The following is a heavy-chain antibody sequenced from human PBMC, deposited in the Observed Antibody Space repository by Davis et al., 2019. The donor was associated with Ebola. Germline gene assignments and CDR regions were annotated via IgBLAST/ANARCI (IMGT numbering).Heavy chain of an antibody. Sequence: SQTLSLTCAVYGGSFRGYYWSWIRQPPGNGLEWIGEINHSGSTNYNPSLKSRVTISVDTSTNQFSLTLSSGTAADTAVYYCARDPRWLLFYYYYGMDVWGQGTTVTVSS. J-gene: IGHJ6*02. V-gene: IGHV4-34*01. CDR3: ARDPRWLLFYYYYGMDV. CDR2: INHSGST. CDR1: GGSFRGYY. D-gene: IGHD3-9*01.